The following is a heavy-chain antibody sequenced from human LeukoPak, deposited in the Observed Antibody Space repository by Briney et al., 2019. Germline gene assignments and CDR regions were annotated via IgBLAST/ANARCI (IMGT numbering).Heavy chain of an antibody. D-gene: IGHD3-10*01. CDR3: ARDRFITTVRGVMAY. J-gene: IGHJ4*02. Sequence: ASVKVSCKASGYTFTSYAMHWVRQAPGQRLEWMGWINAGNGNTKYSQKFQGRVTITRDTSASTAYMELSSLRSEDTAVYYCARDRFITTVRGVMAYWGQGTLVTVSS. CDR1: GYTFTSYA. V-gene: IGHV1-3*01. CDR2: INAGNGNT.